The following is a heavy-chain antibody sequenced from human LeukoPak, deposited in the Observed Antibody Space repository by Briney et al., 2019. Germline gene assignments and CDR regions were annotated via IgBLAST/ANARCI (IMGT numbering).Heavy chain of an antibody. V-gene: IGHV3-7*01. CDR2: IKQDGNEK. D-gene: IGHD2-15*01. CDR3: ARDYILRARWFDP. Sequence: GGSLRLSCAASGISFSTYWMTWVRQAPGKCLEWVASIKQDGNEKWYVDSVKGRFTISRDNTKNSVYLQMNNLRAEDTAVYYCARDYILRARWFDPWGQGTLVTVSS. J-gene: IGHJ5*02. CDR1: GISFSTYW.